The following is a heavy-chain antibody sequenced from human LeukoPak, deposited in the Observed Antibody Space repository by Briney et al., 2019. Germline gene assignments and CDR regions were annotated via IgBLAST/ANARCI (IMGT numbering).Heavy chain of an antibody. CDR2: IIPIFGTA. Sequence: ASVKVSCKASGGTFSSYAISWVRQAPGQGLEWMGGIIPIFGTANYAQKFQGRVTITADESTSTAYMELSSLRSEDTAVYYCASSMVPAAIRGWFDPWGQGTLVTVSS. J-gene: IGHJ5*02. CDR3: ASSMVPAAIRGWFDP. V-gene: IGHV1-69*13. CDR1: GGTFSSYA. D-gene: IGHD2-2*02.